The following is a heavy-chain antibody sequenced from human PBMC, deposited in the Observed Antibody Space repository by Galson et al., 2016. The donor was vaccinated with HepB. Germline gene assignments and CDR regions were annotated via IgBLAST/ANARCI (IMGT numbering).Heavy chain of an antibody. Sequence: SLRLSCAASGFTFSTYNMNWVRQTPGKGLEWVSSISGSGSYLYYADSVKGRSTISRDKANNSLYLHLSRLRAEDTAVYYCSRDLRNVERPDLTYYYGMDVWGQGTTVTVSS. CDR3: SRDLRNVERPDLTYYYGMDV. CDR1: GFTFSTYN. D-gene: IGHD1-1*01. J-gene: IGHJ6*02. V-gene: IGHV3-21*01. CDR2: ISGSGSYL.